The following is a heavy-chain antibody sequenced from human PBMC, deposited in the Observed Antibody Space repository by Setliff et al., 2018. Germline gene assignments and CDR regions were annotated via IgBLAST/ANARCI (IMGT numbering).Heavy chain of an antibody. Sequence: SETLSLTSAVYGGSFSGYYWSWIRQPPGKGLEWIGEIYHSGSTNYNPSLKSRVTISVDKSKNQFSLKLSSVTAADTAVYYCARQSVRGLADNNWFDPWGQGTLVTVS. CDR2: IYHSGST. V-gene: IGHV4-34*01. D-gene: IGHD2-15*01. CDR3: ARQSVRGLADNNWFDP. J-gene: IGHJ5*02. CDR1: GGSFSGYY.